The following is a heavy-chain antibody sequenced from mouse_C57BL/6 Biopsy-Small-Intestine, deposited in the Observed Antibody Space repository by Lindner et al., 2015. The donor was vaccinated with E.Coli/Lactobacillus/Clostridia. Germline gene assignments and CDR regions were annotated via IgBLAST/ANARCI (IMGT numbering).Heavy chain of an antibody. D-gene: IGHD4-1*01. CDR2: INPSTGGT. V-gene: IGHV1-42*01. J-gene: IGHJ3*01. Sequence: VQLQESGAELARPGASVKMSCKASGYSFTGYYMNWVKQSPEKSLEWIGEINPSTGGTTYNQKFKAKATLTVDKSSSTAYMQLKSLTSEDSAIYYCARGILGQAWFAYWGQGTLVTVSA. CDR1: GYSFTGYY. CDR3: ARGILGQAWFAY.